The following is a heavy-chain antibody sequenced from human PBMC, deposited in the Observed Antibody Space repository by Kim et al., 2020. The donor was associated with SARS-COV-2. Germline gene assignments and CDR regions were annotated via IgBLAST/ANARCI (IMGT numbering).Heavy chain of an antibody. V-gene: IGHV4-34*01. CDR1: GGSFSGYY. CDR2: INHSGST. CDR3: ARRPNRIRGLVLASPAI. Sequence: SETLSLTCAVYGGSFSGYYWSWIRQPPGKGLEWIGEINHSGSTNYNPSLKSRVTISVDTSKNQFSLKLSSVTAADTAVYYCARRPNRIRGLVLASPAIWGQGTMVTVSS. J-gene: IGHJ3*02. D-gene: IGHD6-19*01.